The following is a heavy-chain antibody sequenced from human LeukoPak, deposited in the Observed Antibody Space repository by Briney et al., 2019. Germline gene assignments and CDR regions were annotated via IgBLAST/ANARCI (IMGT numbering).Heavy chain of an antibody. Sequence: GASVKVSCKVSGYTLTELSMHWVRQAPGKGLEWMGGFDPEDGETIYAQKFQGRVTMTEDTSTDTAYMELSSLRSEDTAVYYCATVQWVAAAGALRYWGQGTLVTVSS. CDR1: GYTLTELS. V-gene: IGHV1-24*01. CDR2: FDPEDGET. CDR3: ATVQWVAAAGALRY. D-gene: IGHD6-13*01. J-gene: IGHJ4*02.